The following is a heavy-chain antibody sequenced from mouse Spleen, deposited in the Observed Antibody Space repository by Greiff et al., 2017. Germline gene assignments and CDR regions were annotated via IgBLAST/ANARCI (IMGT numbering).Heavy chain of an antibody. V-gene: IGHV1-78*01. J-gene: IGHJ3*01. D-gene: IGHD2-4*01. CDR1: GYTFTDYI. CDR3: ARRGITAWFAY. Sequence: SAPGLVKPGPSVKISCKVSGYTFTDYIIHWLKQRPEQGLEWIGYIYPGDGSTKYNEKFKGKATLTADKSSSTAYMQLNSLTSEDSAVYFCARRGITAWFAYWGQGTLVTVSA. CDR2: IYPGDGST.